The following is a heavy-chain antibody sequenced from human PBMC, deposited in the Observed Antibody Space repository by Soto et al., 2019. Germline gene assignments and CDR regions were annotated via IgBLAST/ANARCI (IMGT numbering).Heavy chain of an antibody. CDR3: ARVYVGLLWFGELLSYYFDY. CDR1: GGSISSYY. CDR2: IYYSGST. D-gene: IGHD3-10*01. Sequence: SETLSLTCTVSGGSISSYYWSWIRQPPGKGLEWIGYIYYSGSTNYNPSLKSRVTISVDTSKNQFSLKLSSVTAADTAVYYCARVYVGLLWFGELLSYYFDYWGQGTLVTVSS. V-gene: IGHV4-59*01. J-gene: IGHJ4*02.